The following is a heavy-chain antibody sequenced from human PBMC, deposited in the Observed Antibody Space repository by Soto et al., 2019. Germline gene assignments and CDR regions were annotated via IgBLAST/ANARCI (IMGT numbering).Heavy chain of an antibody. Sequence: VGSLRLSCASSGFTVSSYAMSWVRQAPGKGLEWVSAISGSGGSTYYADSVKGRFTISRDNSKNTLYLQMNSLRAEDTAVYYCAKDLMSVSSSSEYWGQGTLVTVSS. CDR1: GFTVSSYA. J-gene: IGHJ4*02. D-gene: IGHD6-6*01. CDR2: ISGSGGST. V-gene: IGHV3-23*01. CDR3: AKDLMSVSSSSEY.